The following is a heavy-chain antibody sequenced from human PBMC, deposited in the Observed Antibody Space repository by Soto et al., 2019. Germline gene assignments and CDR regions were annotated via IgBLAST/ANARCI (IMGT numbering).Heavy chain of an antibody. V-gene: IGHV1-46*03. Sequence: GASVKVSCEASGYTFTCYYIQWVRQAPGQGLEWMGIINPSGGSTTYAQKSQGRVTMTRDTSTSTVYMELSSLRSEDTAVYYCTRAPSYGAFDIWGQGTMVTVSS. J-gene: IGHJ3*02. D-gene: IGHD4-17*01. CDR3: TRAPSYGAFDI. CDR1: GYTFTCYY. CDR2: INPSGGST.